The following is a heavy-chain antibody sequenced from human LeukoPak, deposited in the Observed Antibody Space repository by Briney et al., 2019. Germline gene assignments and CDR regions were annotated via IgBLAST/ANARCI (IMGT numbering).Heavy chain of an antibody. D-gene: IGHD2/OR15-2a*01. CDR3: ARDGGNIPVS. CDR1: GYTFTSYA. V-gene: IGHV1-3*01. J-gene: IGHJ5*02. Sequence: GASVKVSCKASGYTFTSYAMHWVRQAPGQRLEWMGWINAGNGNTKYSQEFQGRVTITRDTSASTAYMELTRLRSDDTAVYYCARDGGNIPVSWGQGTLVTASS. CDR2: INAGNGNT.